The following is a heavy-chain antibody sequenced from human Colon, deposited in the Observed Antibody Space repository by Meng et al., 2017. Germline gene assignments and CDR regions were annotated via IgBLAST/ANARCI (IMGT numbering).Heavy chain of an antibody. CDR3: ASFPPPGKQWLVTDY. J-gene: IGHJ4*02. CDR2: IYHSGST. V-gene: IGHV4-4*02. CDR1: GGSFSSSNW. D-gene: IGHD6-19*01. Sequence: QVQLEESGPGLVKPSGTLALPCAVSGGSFSSSNWGSWVRQPPGKGLEWIGEIYHSGSTNYNPSLKSRVTISVDKSKNQFSLKLSSVTAADTAVYYCASFPPPGKQWLVTDYWGQGTLVTVSS.